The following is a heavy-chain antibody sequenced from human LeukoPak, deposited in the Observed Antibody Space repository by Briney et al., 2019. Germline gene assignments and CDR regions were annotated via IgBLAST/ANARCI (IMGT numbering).Heavy chain of an antibody. CDR2: IKQDGSQK. J-gene: IGHJ4*02. Sequence: GGSLRLSCTASEFTFNNYWMSWVCQAPGKGLEWVASIKQDGSQKYYVDSVKGRFTISRDNAKNSLYLQMNSLRGEATAVYYCARAKIPIQLWSLFDYWGQGTLVTVSS. CDR3: ARAKIPIQLWSLFDY. D-gene: IGHD5-18*01. CDR1: EFTFNNYW. V-gene: IGHV3-7*01.